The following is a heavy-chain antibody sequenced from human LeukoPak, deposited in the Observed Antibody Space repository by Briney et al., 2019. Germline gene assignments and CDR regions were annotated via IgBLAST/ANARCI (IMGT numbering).Heavy chain of an antibody. CDR2: INHSGGT. V-gene: IGHV4-34*01. D-gene: IGHD3-3*01. CDR3: ARQRGSLFGVVQNWFDP. Sequence: SETLSLTCAVYGGSLSGFYWSWIRQPPGQGLEWIGEINHSGGTNYNPSLKSRVTISLDTSKNQFFLKLTSVVAADTAVYYCARQRGSLFGVVQNWFDPWGQGTLVTVSS. CDR1: GGSLSGFY. J-gene: IGHJ5*02.